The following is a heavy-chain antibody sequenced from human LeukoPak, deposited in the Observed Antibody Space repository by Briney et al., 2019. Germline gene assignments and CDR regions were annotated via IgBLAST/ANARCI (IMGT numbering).Heavy chain of an antibody. CDR1: GFTFSSYD. Sequence: GGSLRLSCAASGFTFSSYDMSWVRQAPGKGLEWVSGISGSGRNTHYADSVKGRFTISRDNSKNTLYLQMNSLRAEDTAIYYCARHRSSWLIDYWGQGTLVTVSS. CDR2: ISGSGRNT. D-gene: IGHD6-6*01. CDR3: ARHRSSWLIDY. J-gene: IGHJ4*02. V-gene: IGHV3-23*01.